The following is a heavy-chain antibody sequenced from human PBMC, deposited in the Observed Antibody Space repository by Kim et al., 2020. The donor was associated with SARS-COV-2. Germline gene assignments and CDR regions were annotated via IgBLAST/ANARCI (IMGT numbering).Heavy chain of an antibody. D-gene: IGHD6-13*01. CDR2: ISAYNGNT. Sequence: ASVKVSCKASGYTFTSYGISWVRQAPGQGLEWMGWISAYNGNTNYAQKLQGRVTMTTDTSTSTAYMELRSLRSDDTAVYYCARDKTGIAAAGTGEFDYWGQGTLVTVSS. CDR1: GYTFTSYG. J-gene: IGHJ4*02. V-gene: IGHV1-18*04. CDR3: ARDKTGIAAAGTGEFDY.